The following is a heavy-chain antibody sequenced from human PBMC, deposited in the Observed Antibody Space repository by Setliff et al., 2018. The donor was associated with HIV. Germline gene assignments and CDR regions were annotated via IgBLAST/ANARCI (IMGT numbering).Heavy chain of an antibody. CDR1: GGSISSSSYY. CDR3: ARYTIFGVVIPYWYFDL. D-gene: IGHD3-3*01. J-gene: IGHJ2*01. V-gene: IGHV4-39*01. CDR2: IYYSGST. Sequence: TSETLSLTCTVSGGSISSSSYYWGWIRQPPGKGLEWIGNIYYSGSTYYNPSLKSRVTISVDTSKNQFSLKLSSVTAADTAVYYCARYTIFGVVIPYWYFDLWGRGTLVTVPQ.